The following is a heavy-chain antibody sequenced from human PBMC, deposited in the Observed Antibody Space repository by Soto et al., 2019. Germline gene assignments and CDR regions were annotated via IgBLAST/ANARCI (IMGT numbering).Heavy chain of an antibody. V-gene: IGHV1-69*01. CDR1: GGTFSIYG. CDR3: ARGGNGDNVGYWYFDL. CDR2: IIPILTTP. J-gene: IGHJ2*01. Sequence: QVQLVQSGAEVKKTGSSVKVSCKASGGTFSIYGFSWVRQAPGQGPEWIGGIIPILTTPNYAQKFHGRVTIVADESTTTVYMELSSLKSEDTAVYFCARGGNGDNVGYWYFDLWGRGTQVTVSP. D-gene: IGHD4-17*01.